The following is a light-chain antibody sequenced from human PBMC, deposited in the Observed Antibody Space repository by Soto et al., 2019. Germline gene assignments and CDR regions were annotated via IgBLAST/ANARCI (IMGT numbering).Light chain of an antibody. CDR3: SSYGGYNNVI. V-gene: IGLV2-8*01. J-gene: IGLJ2*01. CDR2: EVS. CDR1: SSDVGGYNY. Sequence: QSALTQPPSASGSPGQSVTISCTGTSSDVGGYNYVSWYQQHPDKAPKLIIYEVSKRPSGVPDRFSGSKSGNTASLTVSGLQAEDEADYYCSSYGGYNNVIFGRGTKLTVL.